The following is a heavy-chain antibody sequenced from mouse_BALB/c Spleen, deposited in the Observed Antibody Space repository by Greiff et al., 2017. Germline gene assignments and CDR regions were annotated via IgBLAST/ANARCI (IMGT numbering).Heavy chain of an antibody. D-gene: IGHD1-1*01. J-gene: IGHJ1*01. CDR1: GYTFTSYW. CDR2: IYPSDSYT. V-gene: IGHV1-69*02. Sequence: VQLQQPGAELVRPGASVKLSCKASGYTFTSYWINWVKQRPGQGLEWIGNIYPSDSYTNYNQKFKDKATLTVDKSSSTAYMQLSSPTSEDSAVYYCTRGYYGSSYDWYFDVWGAGTTVTVSS. CDR3: TRGYYGSSYDWYFDV.